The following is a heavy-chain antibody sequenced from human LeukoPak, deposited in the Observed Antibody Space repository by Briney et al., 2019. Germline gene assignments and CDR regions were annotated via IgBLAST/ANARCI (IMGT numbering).Heavy chain of an antibody. D-gene: IGHD6-13*01. J-gene: IGHJ4*02. CDR2: ISYDGSNK. CDR1: GFTFSSYA. CDR3: ARDQGIAAADPFDY. V-gene: IGHV3-30*04. Sequence: PGRSLRLSCAASGFTFSSYAMHWVRQAPGKGLEWVAVISYDGSNKYYADSVKGRFTISRDNSKNTLYLQMNSLRAEDTAVYYCARDQGIAAADPFDYGGQGTLVTVSS.